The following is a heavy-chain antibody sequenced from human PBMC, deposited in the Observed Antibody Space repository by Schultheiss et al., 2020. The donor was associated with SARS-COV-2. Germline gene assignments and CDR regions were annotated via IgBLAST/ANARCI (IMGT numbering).Heavy chain of an antibody. CDR1: GYTFTSHG. V-gene: IGHV1-18*04. D-gene: IGHD6-13*01. CDR2: ISGYNGDT. Sequence: ASVKVSCKASGYTFTSHGISWVRQAPGQGLEWMGWISGYNGDTNYAQKVQGRVTLTTDTSTSTAYMELRSLRSDDTAVYYCATGPALIAAAGSWSVWGQGTTVTVSS. CDR3: ATGPALIAAAGSWSV. J-gene: IGHJ6*02.